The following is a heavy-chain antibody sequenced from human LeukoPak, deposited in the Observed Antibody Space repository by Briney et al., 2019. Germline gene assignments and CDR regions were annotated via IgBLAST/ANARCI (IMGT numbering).Heavy chain of an antibody. J-gene: IGHJ6*02. CDR3: SAYDPSDYYGMDV. V-gene: IGHV3-49*04. Sequence: GGSLRLSCTASGFTFGDYAMTWVRQAPGKGLEWVGFIRSKAYGGTTEFAASVKDRFIISRDDSKSIAYLQMSSLKTEDTAVYYCSAYDPSDYYGMDVWGQGTTVTVS. CDR2: IRSKAYGGTT. CDR1: GFTFGDYA. D-gene: IGHD5-12*01.